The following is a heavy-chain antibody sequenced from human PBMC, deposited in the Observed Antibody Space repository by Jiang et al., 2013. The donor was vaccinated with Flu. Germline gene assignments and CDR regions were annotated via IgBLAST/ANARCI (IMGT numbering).Heavy chain of an antibody. CDR3: ASKTPLYYDAPDGAFDI. Sequence: SGAEVKKPGASVKVSCKASGYTFTGYYMHWVRQAPGQGLEWMGWINPNSGGTNYAQKFQGRVTMTRDTSISTAYMELSRLRSDDTAVYYCASKTPLYYDAPDGAFDIWGQGTMVTVSS. CDR2: INPNSGGT. V-gene: IGHV1-2*02. J-gene: IGHJ3*02. D-gene: IGHD3-22*01. CDR1: GYTFTGYY.